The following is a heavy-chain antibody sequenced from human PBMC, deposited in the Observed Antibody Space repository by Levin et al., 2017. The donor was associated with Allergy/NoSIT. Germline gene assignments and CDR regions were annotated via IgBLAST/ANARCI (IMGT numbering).Heavy chain of an antibody. Sequence: GGSLRLSCAASGFTFSSYAMSWVRQAPGKGLEWVSAISGSGGSTYYADSVKGRFTISRDNSKNTLYLQMNSLRAEDTAVYYCASSARPSDVFGMDVWGQGTTVTVSS. CDR1: GFTFSSYA. V-gene: IGHV3-23*01. D-gene: IGHD6-6*01. J-gene: IGHJ6*02. CDR3: ASSARPSDVFGMDV. CDR2: ISGSGGST.